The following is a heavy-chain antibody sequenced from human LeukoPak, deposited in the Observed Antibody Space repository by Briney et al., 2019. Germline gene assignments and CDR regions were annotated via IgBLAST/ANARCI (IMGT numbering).Heavy chain of an antibody. D-gene: IGHD1-14*01. CDR1: GFTFSNAW. V-gene: IGHV3-15*01. CDR3: TTAPGFRAYYFDY. Sequence: PGGSLRLSCAASGFTFSNAWMSWVRQAPGKGLEWVGRIKSKTDGGTTDYAAPVKGRFTISRDDSKNTLYLQMNSLKTEDTAVYYCTTAPGFRAYYFDYWGQGTLVTVSS. CDR2: IKSKTDGGTT. J-gene: IGHJ4*02.